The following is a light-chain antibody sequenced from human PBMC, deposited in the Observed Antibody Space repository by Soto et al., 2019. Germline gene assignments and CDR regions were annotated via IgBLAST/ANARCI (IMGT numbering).Light chain of an antibody. CDR1: QSVSSY. Sequence: EIVLTQSPATLSLSPGERATLSCRASQSVSSYLGWYQQKPGQAPRLLIYDGSNRATGIPARFSGSGSGTDFTLTINSLEPEDFAVYYCQQRGDWPMYTFGQGTKLEIK. J-gene: IGKJ2*01. CDR2: DGS. CDR3: QQRGDWPMYT. V-gene: IGKV3-11*01.